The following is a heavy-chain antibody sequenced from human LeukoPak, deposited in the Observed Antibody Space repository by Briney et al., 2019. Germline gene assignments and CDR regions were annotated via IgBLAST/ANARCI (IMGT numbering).Heavy chain of an antibody. CDR3: AKDGVTVGYDFWSGYPFFDY. J-gene: IGHJ4*02. Sequence: GGSLRLSCAASGFTFSSYAMSWVRQAPGKGLEWVSHINNNGGSTSYADSVKGRFTISRDNSKNTLYVQLNSLRAEDTAVYYCAKDGVTVGYDFWSGYPFFDYWGQGTLVTVSS. V-gene: IGHV3-23*05. D-gene: IGHD3-3*01. CDR2: INNNGGST. CDR1: GFTFSSYA.